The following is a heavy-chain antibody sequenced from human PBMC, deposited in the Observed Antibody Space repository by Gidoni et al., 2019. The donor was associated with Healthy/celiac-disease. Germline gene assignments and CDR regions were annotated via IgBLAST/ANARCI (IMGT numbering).Heavy chain of an antibody. D-gene: IGHD3-22*01. V-gene: IGHV4-59*01. J-gene: IGHJ3*02. CDR1: GGSISSYY. CDR2: IYSSGST. CDR3: ARTTMIEAFDI. Sequence: QVPLLESAPGLVKPSETLYLSRTVPGGSISSYYWPWIRQPPGKGLEWIGYIYSSGSTNYNPSLKSRVTISVDTTKNQFALKVSSVTAADTAVYYCARTTMIEAFDIWGQGTMVTVSS.